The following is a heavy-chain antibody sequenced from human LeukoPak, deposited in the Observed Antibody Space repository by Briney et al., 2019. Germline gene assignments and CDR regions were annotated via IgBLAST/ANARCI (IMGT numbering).Heavy chain of an antibody. V-gene: IGHV4-39*07. Sequence: SETLSLTCTVSGGSISSSSYYWGWIRQPPGKGLEWLGSIYYSGSTYYNPSLKSRVTISVDTSKNQFSLKLSSVTAADTAVYYCARGWSHYDFWSGYYPVWGQGTLVTVSS. J-gene: IGHJ4*02. CDR3: ARGWSHYDFWSGYYPV. CDR2: IYYSGST. D-gene: IGHD3-3*01. CDR1: GGSISSSSYY.